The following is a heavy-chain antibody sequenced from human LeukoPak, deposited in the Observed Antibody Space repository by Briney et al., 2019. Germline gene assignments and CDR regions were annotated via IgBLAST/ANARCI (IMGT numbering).Heavy chain of an antibody. V-gene: IGHV3-23*01. D-gene: IGHD5-12*01. Sequence: GGSLRLSCAVSGFTFSSYAMSWVRQAPGKGLEWVSAISGSGGSTYYADSVKGRFTISRDNSKNTLYLQMNSLRAEDTAVYYCAKVLSGYEFPGYDYWGQGTLVTVSS. CDR1: GFTFSSYA. J-gene: IGHJ4*02. CDR2: ISGSGGST. CDR3: AKVLSGYEFPGYDY.